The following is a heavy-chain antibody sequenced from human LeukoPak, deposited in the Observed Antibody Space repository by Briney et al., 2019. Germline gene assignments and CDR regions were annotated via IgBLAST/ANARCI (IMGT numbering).Heavy chain of an antibody. D-gene: IGHD2-15*01. Sequence: GGSLRLSCSASGFTFSSYAMHWVRQAPGKGLEYVSAISSNGGSTYYADSVKGRFTISRDNSKNTLYLQMSSLRAEDTAVYYCTSGVVAASFDYWGQGTLVTVSS. V-gene: IGHV3-64D*06. CDR1: GFTFSSYA. J-gene: IGHJ4*02. CDR2: ISSNGGST. CDR3: TSGVVAASFDY.